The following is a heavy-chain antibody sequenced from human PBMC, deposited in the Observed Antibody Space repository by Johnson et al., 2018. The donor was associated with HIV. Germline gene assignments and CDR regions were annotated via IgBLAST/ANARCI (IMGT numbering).Heavy chain of an antibody. D-gene: IGHD1-1*01. V-gene: IGHV3-33*01. CDR3: ATSTASDAFDI. Sequence: LVESGGGVVQPGRSLRLSCAASGFTFGSYGMHWVRQAPGKGLEWVAVIWYDGSNKNYSDSVKGRFTISRDNSKNTLYLQMNSLRAEDTAVYYCATSTASDAFDIWGQGTMVTVSS. CDR2: IWYDGSNK. J-gene: IGHJ3*02. CDR1: GFTFGSYG.